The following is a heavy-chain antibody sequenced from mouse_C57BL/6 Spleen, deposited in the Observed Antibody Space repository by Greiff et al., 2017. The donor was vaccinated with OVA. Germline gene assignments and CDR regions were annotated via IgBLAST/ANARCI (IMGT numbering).Heavy chain of an antibody. CDR1: GYTFTDYY. J-gene: IGHJ2*01. D-gene: IGHD4-1*02. CDR3: ARSLNWGGLYYFDY. CDR2: INPYNGGT. Sequence: EVQLQQSGPVLVKPGASVKMSCKASGYTFTDYYMNWVKQSHGKSLEWIGVINPYNGGTSYNQKFKGKATLTVDKSSSTAYMELNSLTSEDSAVYYCARSLNWGGLYYFDYWGQGTTLTVSS. V-gene: IGHV1-19*01.